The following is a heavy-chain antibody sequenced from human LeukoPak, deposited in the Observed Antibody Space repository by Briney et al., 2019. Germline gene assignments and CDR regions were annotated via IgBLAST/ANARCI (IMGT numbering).Heavy chain of an antibody. CDR3: VRDIQWRFDP. J-gene: IGHJ5*02. CDR1: GYIFTSYG. D-gene: IGHD2-8*01. V-gene: IGHV1-18*01. CDR2: ISTNKGNT. Sequence: ASVKVCYKASGYIFTSYGISWVRQAPGQGLEWMGWISTNKGNTNYAQRLQGRVTMTTDTSTSTAYMELRSLRSDDTAIYYCVRDIQWRFDPWGQGTLVTVSS.